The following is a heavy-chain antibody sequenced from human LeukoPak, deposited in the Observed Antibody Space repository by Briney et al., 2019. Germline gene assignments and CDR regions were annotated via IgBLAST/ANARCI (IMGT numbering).Heavy chain of an antibody. J-gene: IGHJ6*03. CDR3: ARVSSGSYFGYYYYYMDV. Sequence: GGSLRLSCAASGFTFSNYWMHWVRQAPGKGLVWFSRINSDGSSTSYADSVKGRFTISRDNAKNTLYLQMNSLRAEDTAVYYCARVSSGSYFGYYYYYMDVWGKGTTVTVSS. CDR2: INSDGSST. V-gene: IGHV3-74*01. D-gene: IGHD1-26*01. CDR1: GFTFSNYW.